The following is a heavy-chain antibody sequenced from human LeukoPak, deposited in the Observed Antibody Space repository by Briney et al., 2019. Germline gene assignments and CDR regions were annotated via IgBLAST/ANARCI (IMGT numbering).Heavy chain of an antibody. D-gene: IGHD2-2*02. CDR2: IIPIFGTA. CDR1: GGTFSSYA. J-gene: IGHJ4*02. Sequence: SVKVSCKASGGTFSSYAISWVRQAPGQGLEWMGGIIPIFGTANYAQKFQGRVTITADESTSTAYMELSSLRSEDTAVYYCATVAGDQYTYDYWGQGTLVTVSS. V-gene: IGHV1-69*13. CDR3: ATVAGDQYTYDY.